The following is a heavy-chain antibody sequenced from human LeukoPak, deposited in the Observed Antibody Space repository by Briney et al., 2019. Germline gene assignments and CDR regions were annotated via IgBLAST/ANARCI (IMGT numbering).Heavy chain of an antibody. J-gene: IGHJ5*02. CDR1: GGSISSNNW. D-gene: IGHD3-3*01. V-gene: IGHV4-4*02. Sequence: SGTLSLTCAVSGGSISSNNWWSWVRQPPGKGLEWIGEIYHSGSTTFNPSLKSRVTISVDKSKNQFSLRLNSVTAADTAVYYCARWANRYDFWSGPKGAWFDPWGQGTLVTVSS. CDR3: ARWANRYDFWSGPKGAWFDP. CDR2: IYHSGST.